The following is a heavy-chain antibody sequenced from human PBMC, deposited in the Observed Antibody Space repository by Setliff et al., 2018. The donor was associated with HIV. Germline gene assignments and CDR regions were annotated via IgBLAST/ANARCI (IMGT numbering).Heavy chain of an antibody. D-gene: IGHD3-9*01. CDR3: ARRAEDLAINPPSFDYYFDY. J-gene: IGHJ4*02. CDR2: INPKSGAT. Sequence: ASVKVSCKTFGSRFTDFYVNWVRQAPGQGLEWMGWINPKSGATKNAQKFQGRVTMTRDTSISTVYMELSSLRSDDTALYFCARRAEDLAINPPSFDYYFDYWGQGTPVTVSS. CDR1: GSRFTDFY. V-gene: IGHV1-2*02.